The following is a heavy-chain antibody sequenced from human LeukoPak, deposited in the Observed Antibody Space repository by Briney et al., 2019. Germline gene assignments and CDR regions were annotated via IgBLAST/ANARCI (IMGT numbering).Heavy chain of an antibody. CDR1: GGSISHYY. J-gene: IGHJ4*02. Sequence: SETLSLTCTVSGGSISHYYWSWVRQPAGKGLEWIGHIYTSGSTNYNPSLKSRVTMSVDTSKNQFSLKVSSVTAADTAVYYCARARCTGGSCYDYWGQGTLVTVSS. CDR2: IYTSGST. CDR3: ARARCTGGSCYDY. V-gene: IGHV4-4*07. D-gene: IGHD2-15*01.